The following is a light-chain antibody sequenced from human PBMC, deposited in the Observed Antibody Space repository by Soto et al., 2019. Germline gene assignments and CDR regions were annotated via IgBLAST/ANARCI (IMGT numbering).Light chain of an antibody. CDR2: ATS. V-gene: IGKV1-27*01. Sequence: DIQLTQSPSSLSASVGDRVTITCRASQAISSYLAWYQQKPGKVPELLIYATSTLQSGATSRFSGSGSGTDFTITISSRQAEDVATYYCQKYNHAPTFGGGNKVEIK. CDR1: QAISSY. J-gene: IGKJ4*01. CDR3: QKYNHAPT.